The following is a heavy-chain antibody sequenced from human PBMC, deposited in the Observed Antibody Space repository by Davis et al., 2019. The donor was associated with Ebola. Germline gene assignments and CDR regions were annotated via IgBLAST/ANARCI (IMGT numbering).Heavy chain of an antibody. V-gene: IGHV3-21*01. CDR2: ISSSGISI. CDR3: AREARYAIGVNDY. Sequence: GESLKISCAGSAFTFSTYSMNWVRQAPGKGLEWVSSISSSGISIYYADSVKGRFTIARDNARNSLYLQLNSLRDEDTAVYYCAREARYAIGVNDYWGQGTLVTVSS. CDR1: AFTFSTYS. J-gene: IGHJ4*02. D-gene: IGHD3-3*01.